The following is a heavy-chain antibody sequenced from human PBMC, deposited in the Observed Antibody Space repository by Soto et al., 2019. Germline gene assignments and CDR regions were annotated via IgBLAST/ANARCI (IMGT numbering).Heavy chain of an antibody. J-gene: IGHJ4*02. CDR3: ARGWRAAFDY. CDR2: IIHSGGT. D-gene: IGHD6-25*01. Sequence: QVQLQQRGAGLLKPSETLSLTCAVNGRSFSGYQWTWFRQPPGKVREWIGEIIHSGGTKYNASLERRVTISLDTSKNQFSLRLTSVTAADTAVYYCARGWRAAFDYWGQGTLVTVS. CDR1: GRSFSGYQ. V-gene: IGHV4-34*01.